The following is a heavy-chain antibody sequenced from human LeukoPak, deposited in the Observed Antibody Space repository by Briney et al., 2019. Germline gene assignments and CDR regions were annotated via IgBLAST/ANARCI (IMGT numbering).Heavy chain of an antibody. Sequence: SQTLSLTCAISGDNVSTNTAAWSWIRQSPSRGLEWLGRTYYRFTWYNEYAVSVKSRITITPDTSKNQFSLQLNSVTPEDTAMYYCARDKNWSFEHWGQGTLVTVSS. V-gene: IGHV6-1*01. CDR3: ARDKNWSFEH. D-gene: IGHD1-1*01. J-gene: IGHJ4*02. CDR1: GDNVSTNTAA. CDR2: TYYRFTWYN.